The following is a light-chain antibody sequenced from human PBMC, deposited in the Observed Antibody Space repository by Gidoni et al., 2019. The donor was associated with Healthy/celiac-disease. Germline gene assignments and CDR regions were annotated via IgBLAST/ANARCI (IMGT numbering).Light chain of an antibody. Sequence: QYALTQPASVSGTHGQAIPRSCTGTSSDVGGYKYVSWYPQHPGKAPKLIIYEVSHLPSGVSNRFSGSKSGNTASLTISGLQAEAEADYYCSSYTSSSTWVFGGGTKLTVL. J-gene: IGLJ3*02. CDR2: EVS. V-gene: IGLV2-14*01. CDR3: SSYTSSSTWV. CDR1: SSDVGGYKY.